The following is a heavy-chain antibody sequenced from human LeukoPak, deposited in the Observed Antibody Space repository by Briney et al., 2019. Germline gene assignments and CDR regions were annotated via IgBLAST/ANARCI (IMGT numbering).Heavy chain of an antibody. V-gene: IGHV3-48*02. CDR3: ARSLEFDY. J-gene: IGHJ4*02. Sequence: GGSLRLSCAASGFMFNTYSMNWVRQAPGKGLEWVSYIKSSSDTIYYADSVKGRFTISRDNAKNSLHLQMNSLRDEDTAVYFCARSLEFDYWGQGTLVTVSS. D-gene: IGHD3-3*01. CDR2: IKSSSDTI. CDR1: GFMFNTYS.